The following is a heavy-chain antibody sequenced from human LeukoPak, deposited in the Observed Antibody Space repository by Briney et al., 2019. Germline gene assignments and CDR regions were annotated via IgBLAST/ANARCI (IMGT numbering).Heavy chain of an antibody. V-gene: IGHV3-30*18. CDR3: AKDLHYYGSGSYYIHYYYYYGMDV. CDR1: GFTFSSYG. Sequence: GGSLRLSCAASGFTFSSYGMHWVRQAPGKGLEWVAVISYDGSNKYYADSVKGRFTISRDNSKNTLYLQMNSLRAEDTAVYYCAKDLHYYGSGSYYIHYYYYYGMDVWGQGTTVIVSS. J-gene: IGHJ6*02. CDR2: ISYDGSNK. D-gene: IGHD3-10*01.